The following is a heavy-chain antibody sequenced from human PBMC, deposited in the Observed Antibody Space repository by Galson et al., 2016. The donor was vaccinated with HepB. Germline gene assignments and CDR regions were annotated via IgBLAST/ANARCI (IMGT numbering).Heavy chain of an antibody. J-gene: IGHJ5*02. D-gene: IGHD5-18*01. V-gene: IGHV5-51*01. Sequence: QSGAEAKKPGESLRISCQGSGYRFTSYWIGWVRQMPGKGLEWMGIIYPGDSDTRYSPSFQGQVTVSADKSISTAYLQWSSLKASDTAMYYCARAKAMVGVNWFDPWGQGTLVTVSS. CDR1: GYRFTSYW. CDR3: ARAKAMVGVNWFDP. CDR2: IYPGDSDT.